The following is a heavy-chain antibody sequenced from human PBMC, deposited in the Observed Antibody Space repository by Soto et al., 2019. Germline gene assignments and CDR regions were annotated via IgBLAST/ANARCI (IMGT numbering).Heavy chain of an antibody. V-gene: IGHV4-59*01. D-gene: IGHD3-10*01. CDR3: ARVYGSPAYYFDY. J-gene: IGHJ4*02. CDR2: AYYSGSA. Sequence: SLTCRVCSCSMMGYYWTWVLQAPGKGLEWIGYAYYSGSANYHPSLKSRVTISVDTSKNQFCLNLRSVTAADTAVYFCARVYGSPAYYFDYWGRGTLVKVS. CDR1: SCSMMGYY.